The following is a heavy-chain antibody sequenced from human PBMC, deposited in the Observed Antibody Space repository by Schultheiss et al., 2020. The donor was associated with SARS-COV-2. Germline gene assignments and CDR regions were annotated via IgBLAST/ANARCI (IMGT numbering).Heavy chain of an antibody. J-gene: IGHJ5*02. D-gene: IGHD6-13*01. V-gene: IGHV1-69*13. CDR2: IIPIFGTA. CDR3: ARDRYPRSSWYRFWFDP. Sequence: SVKVSCKASGGTFSSYAISWVRQAPGQGLEWMGGIIPIFGTANYAQKFQGRVTITADESTSTAYMELSSLRSEDTAVYYCARDRYPRSSWYRFWFDPWGQGTLVTVSS. CDR1: GGTFSSYA.